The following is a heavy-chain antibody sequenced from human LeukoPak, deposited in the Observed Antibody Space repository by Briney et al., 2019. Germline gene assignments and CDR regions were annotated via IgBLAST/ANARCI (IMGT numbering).Heavy chain of an antibody. CDR1: GFSFTTHA. Sequence: PGGSLRLSCVASGFSFTTHAMGWVRQAPGKGLEWVSHISGSGGSTKYSGSVKGRFTISRDNSKNTLYLQMNSLRAEDTAVYYCARDRGDYWGQGTLVTVSS. J-gene: IGHJ4*02. CDR3: ARDRGDY. CDR2: ISGSGGST. V-gene: IGHV3-23*01. D-gene: IGHD5-24*01.